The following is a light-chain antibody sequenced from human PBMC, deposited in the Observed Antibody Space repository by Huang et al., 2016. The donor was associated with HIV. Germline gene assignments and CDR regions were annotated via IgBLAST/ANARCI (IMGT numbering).Light chain of an antibody. J-gene: IGKJ1*01. Sequence: EVVLTQSPGTLSLSPGKRVALSCRASETIASNYLAWYRQSPGQAPRRLIYGASNRATDTPDRFSGSGSGTDFTLTITKLEPGDSAVYYCQQYGTSPLTFGQGTRVEIK. V-gene: IGKV3-20*01. CDR3: QQYGTSPLT. CDR1: ETIASNY. CDR2: GAS.